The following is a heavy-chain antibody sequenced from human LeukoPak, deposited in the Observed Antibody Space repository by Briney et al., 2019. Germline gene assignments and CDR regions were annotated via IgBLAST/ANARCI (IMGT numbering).Heavy chain of an antibody. J-gene: IGHJ4*02. V-gene: IGHV3-7*05. CDR1: GFRFSSYW. Sequence: GGSLRLSCEASGFRFSSYWMSWVRQAPGKGLEWVATIKQYGSEKYYVDSVKGRFTISRDNAKKSLFLQMDSLRGEDTAVYYCARAAEISALDNWGQGTLVSVSS. D-gene: IGHD6-13*01. CDR2: IKQYGSEK. CDR3: ARAAEISALDN.